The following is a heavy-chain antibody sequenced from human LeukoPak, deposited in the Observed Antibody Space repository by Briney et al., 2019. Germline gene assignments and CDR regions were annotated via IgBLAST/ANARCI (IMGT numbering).Heavy chain of an antibody. CDR2: IYISGST. Sequence: PSETLSLTCTVSGGSISGGSISSDYWSWIRQPAGKGLEWIGRIYISGSTNSNPSLKSRVSMSVDTSKNQFSLKLSSVTAADTAVYYCARGPTSGFYGDYHFDYWGQGTLVTVSS. V-gene: IGHV4-4*07. J-gene: IGHJ4*02. CDR3: ARGPTSGFYGDYHFDY. CDR1: GGSISSDY. D-gene: IGHD4-17*01.